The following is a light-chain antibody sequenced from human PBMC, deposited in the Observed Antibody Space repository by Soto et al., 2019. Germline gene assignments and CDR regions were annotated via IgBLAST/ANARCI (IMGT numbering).Light chain of an antibody. V-gene: IGLV2-8*01. CDR3: AAWDDSLNGFV. J-gene: IGLJ1*01. CDR1: SSDVGGYNF. Sequence: QSALTQPPSASGSPGQSVTISCTGTSSDVGGYNFVSWYQQHPGKAPKFMIYEVTKRPSGVPDRFSGSKSGNTASLAISGLQSEDEADYYCAAWDDSLNGFVFGTGTKLTVL. CDR2: EVT.